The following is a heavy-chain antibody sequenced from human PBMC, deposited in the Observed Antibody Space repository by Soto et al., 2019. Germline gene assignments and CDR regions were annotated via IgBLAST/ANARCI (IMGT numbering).Heavy chain of an antibody. CDR1: GYTFTSYD. CDR2: MNPNSGNT. CDR3: AGYCSGGSCYSVAAFDI. J-gene: IGHJ3*02. V-gene: IGHV1-8*01. D-gene: IGHD2-15*01. Sequence: GASVKVSCKASGYTFTSYDINWVRQATGQGLEWMGWMNPNSGNTGYAQKFQGRVTMTRNTSISTAYMELSSLRPEDTAVYYCAGYCSGGSCYSVAAFDIWGQGTMVTVSS.